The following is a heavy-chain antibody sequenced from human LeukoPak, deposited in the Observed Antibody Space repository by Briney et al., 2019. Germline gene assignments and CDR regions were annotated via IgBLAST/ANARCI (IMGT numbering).Heavy chain of an antibody. CDR3: ARCRNWESFYSDFGH. V-gene: IGHV1-69*13. J-gene: IGHJ4*02. CDR1: GGTFTTYV. CDR2: IIPSFETT. Sequence: SVKVSCKASGGTFTTYVLSWVRQASGQGLEWMGGIIPSFETTNYAHKLQGRVTITADDSTTTVYMELTSLRFDDTAVYYCARCRNWESFYSDFGHWGQGTLVTVS. D-gene: IGHD1-26*01.